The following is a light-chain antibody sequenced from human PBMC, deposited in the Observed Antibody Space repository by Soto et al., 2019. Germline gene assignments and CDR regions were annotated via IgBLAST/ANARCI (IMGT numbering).Light chain of an antibody. CDR2: DVT. J-gene: IGLJ1*01. Sequence: QSALTQPRSVSGSPGQSITLSCTGTSSDVGSYNYVSWYQHHPGKAPKLRMYDVTNRPSGVPDRFSGPKSGNTASLTISGLQAEDGADYSCSSSAGSFSYVFGTGTQVTVL. CDR3: SSSAGSFSYV. V-gene: IGLV2-11*01. CDR1: SSDVGSYNY.